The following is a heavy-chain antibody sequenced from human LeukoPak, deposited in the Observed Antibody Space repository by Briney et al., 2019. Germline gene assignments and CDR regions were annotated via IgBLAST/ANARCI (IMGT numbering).Heavy chain of an antibody. J-gene: IGHJ4*02. CDR3: ARADSIRYFDWLLSTSFDY. CDR1: GYSISSGYY. Sequence: PSETLSLTCTVSGYSISSGYYWGWIRPPPGKGLGWIGSIYHSGSTYYNPSLKSRVTISVDTSKNQFSLKLSSVTAADTAVYYCARADSIRYFDWLLSTSFDYWGQGTLVTVSS. V-gene: IGHV4-38-2*02. D-gene: IGHD3-9*01. CDR2: IYHSGST.